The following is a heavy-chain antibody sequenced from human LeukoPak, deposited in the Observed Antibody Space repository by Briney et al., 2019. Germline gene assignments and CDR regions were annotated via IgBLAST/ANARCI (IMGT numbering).Heavy chain of an antibody. D-gene: IGHD6-19*01. J-gene: IGHJ4*02. Sequence: PGGSLRLSCAASEITVSNCYMSWVRQAPGKGLEWVSVLNSGGGTYYADSVKGRFTVSRDDSKNTVYLQMNSLRAEDTAVYYCASDRHVSAWYYYWGQGTLVTVSS. V-gene: IGHV3-66*01. CDR3: ASDRHVSAWYYY. CDR2: LNSGGGT. CDR1: EITVSNCY.